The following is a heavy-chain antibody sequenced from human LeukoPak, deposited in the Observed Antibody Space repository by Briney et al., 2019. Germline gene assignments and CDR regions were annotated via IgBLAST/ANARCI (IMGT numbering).Heavy chain of an antibody. J-gene: IGHJ4*02. CDR3: ARAHYYDSSGLDF. CDR1: GFTFSSYG. CDR2: ISSSGSTI. Sequence: GGSLRLSCAASGFTFSSYGMHWVRQAPGKGLEWVSYISSSGSTIYYADSLKGRFTISRDNAKNSLYLQMNSLRAEDTAVYYCARAHYYDSSGLDFWGQGTLVTVSS. D-gene: IGHD3-22*01. V-gene: IGHV3-48*04.